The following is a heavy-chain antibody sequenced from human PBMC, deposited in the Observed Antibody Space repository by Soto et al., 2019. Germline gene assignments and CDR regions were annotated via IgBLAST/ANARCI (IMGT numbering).Heavy chain of an antibody. J-gene: IGHJ4*02. V-gene: IGHV3-23*01. CDR1: GFTFSSYA. CDR3: AREGGYCSSTSCYEMELYYFDY. D-gene: IGHD2-2*01. Sequence: EVQLLESGGGLVQPGGSLRLSCAASGFTFSSYAMSWVRQAPGKGLEWVSAISGSGGSTYYADSVKGRFTISRDNSKNTLYLQMNSLRDEDTAVYYCAREGGYCSSTSCYEMELYYFDYWGQGTLVTVSS. CDR2: ISGSGGST.